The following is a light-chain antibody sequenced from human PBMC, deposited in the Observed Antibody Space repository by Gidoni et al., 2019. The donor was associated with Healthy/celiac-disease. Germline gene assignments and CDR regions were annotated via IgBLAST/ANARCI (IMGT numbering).Light chain of an antibody. CDR3: QQYNSYCT. V-gene: IGKV1-5*03. CDR1: QSISSW. J-gene: IGKJ1*01. Sequence: IQMTQSPSTLSASVGDRVTITCRASQSISSWLAWYQQKTGKAPKLLIYKASSLESGVPSRFSGSGSGTEFTLTISSLQPDDFATYYRQQYNSYCTFXQXTKVEIK. CDR2: KAS.